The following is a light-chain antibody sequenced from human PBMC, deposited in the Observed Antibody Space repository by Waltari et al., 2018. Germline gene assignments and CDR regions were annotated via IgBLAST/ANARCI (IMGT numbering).Light chain of an antibody. J-gene: IGKJ1*01. CDR1: QSLLHSNGYNY. CDR3: MQALQTPPT. CDR2: LGS. Sequence: DIVMTQSPLSLPVTPGEPASISCRSSQSLLHSNGYNYLDWYLQKPGHSPQLLIYLGSNRASGVPDRFGGSGSGTEFTLKISRVEAEDVGVYYCMQALQTPPTFGQGTKVEIK. V-gene: IGKV2-28*01.